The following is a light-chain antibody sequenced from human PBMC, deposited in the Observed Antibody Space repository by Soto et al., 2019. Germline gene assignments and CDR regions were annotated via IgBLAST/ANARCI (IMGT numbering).Light chain of an antibody. J-gene: IGKJ1*01. CDR1: QTINNF. CDR2: AAS. V-gene: IGKV1-39*01. Sequence: DIQMTQSPSSLSASVGDRVTITCRASQTINNFLNWYQQKPGKAPKLLIYAASSLQSGVPLRFSGNGFGTDFTLTITSLQPEDFATYYCQQTNTKPWTFGQGTRVEIK. CDR3: QQTNTKPWT.